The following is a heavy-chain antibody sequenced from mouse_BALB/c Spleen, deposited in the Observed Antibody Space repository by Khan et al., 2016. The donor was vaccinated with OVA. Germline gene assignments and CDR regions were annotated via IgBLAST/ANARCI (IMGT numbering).Heavy chain of an antibody. CDR1: GYTFTSYW. D-gene: IGHD1-1*01. CDR2: ISTGSGTN. J-gene: IGHJ4*01. CDR3: ARVNYYCSCHSALAY. Sequence: DLVKPGASVKLSCKASGYTFTSYWINWIKKRPGQGLEWIGRISTGSGTNYYNEMFKGKATLTVDISYNTAYFLPSSLSSDDSSVYFCARVNYYCSCHSALAYLGQGTSVTVSS. V-gene: IGHV1S41*01.